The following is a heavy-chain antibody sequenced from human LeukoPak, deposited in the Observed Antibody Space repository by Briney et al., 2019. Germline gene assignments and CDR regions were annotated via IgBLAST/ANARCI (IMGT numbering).Heavy chain of an antibody. CDR1: GGSISTYY. CDR2: IYSSGST. CDR3: ARELGQSFDL. Sequence: SETLSLTCTVSGGSISTYYWSWIRQPPGKGLEWIGYIYSSGSTNYNPSLKSRVTMSVATSNNQFSLRLTSVTAADTAVYYCARELGQSFDLWGQGTMVTVSS. J-gene: IGHJ3*01. V-gene: IGHV4-59*01. D-gene: IGHD7-27*01.